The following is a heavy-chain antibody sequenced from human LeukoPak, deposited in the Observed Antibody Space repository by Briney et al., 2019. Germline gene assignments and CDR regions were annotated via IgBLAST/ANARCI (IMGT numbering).Heavy chain of an antibody. CDR1: GFTFSSYA. Sequence: GGSLRLSCAASGFTFSSYAMGWVRQASGKGLEWVSAISGSGGSTYYADSVKGRFTISRDNSKNTLYLQMNSLRAEDTAVYYCAKDTSPLYYYYGMDVWGQGTTVTVSS. J-gene: IGHJ6*02. CDR3: AKDTSPLYYYYGMDV. CDR2: ISGSGGST. D-gene: IGHD2-2*01. V-gene: IGHV3-23*01.